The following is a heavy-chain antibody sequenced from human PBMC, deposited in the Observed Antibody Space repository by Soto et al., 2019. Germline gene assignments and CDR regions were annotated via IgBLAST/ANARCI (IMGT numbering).Heavy chain of an antibody. CDR1: GGTFSSYT. CDR3: ARVTWFGELLYRHFDY. V-gene: IGHV1-69*02. CDR2: IIPILGIA. J-gene: IGHJ4*02. Sequence: QVQLVQSGAEVKKPGSSVKVSCKASGGTFSSYTISWVRQAPGQGLEWMGRIIPILGIANYAQKFQGRVTITADKSTSTAYMELSSLRSEDTAVYYCARVTWFGELLYRHFDYWGQGTLVTVSS. D-gene: IGHD3-10*01.